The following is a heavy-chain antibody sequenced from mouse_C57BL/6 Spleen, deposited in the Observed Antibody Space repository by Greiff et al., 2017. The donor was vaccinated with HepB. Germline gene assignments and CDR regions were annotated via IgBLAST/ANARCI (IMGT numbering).Heavy chain of an antibody. J-gene: IGHJ4*01. Sequence: EVQLVESGPGLVKPSQSLSLTCSVTGYSITSGYYWNWIRQFPGNKLEWMGYISYDGSNKYNPSLKNRISITRDTSKNQFFLKLNSVTTEDTATYYCARDSNFYAMDYWGQGTSVTVSS. CDR1: GYSITSGYY. D-gene: IGHD2-5*01. V-gene: IGHV3-6*01. CDR3: ARDSNFYAMDY. CDR2: ISYDGSN.